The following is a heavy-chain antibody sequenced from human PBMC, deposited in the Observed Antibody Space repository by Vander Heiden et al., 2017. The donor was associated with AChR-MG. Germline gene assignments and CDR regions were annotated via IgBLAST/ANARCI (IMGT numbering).Heavy chain of an antibody. CDR2: IYTSGST. V-gene: IGHV4-4*07. Sequence: QVQLQESGPGLVKPSETLSLPCTVPGGPIRSYSWTWIRQPPGKGLEWIGRIYTSGSTNYNPSLKSRVTMSVDTSKNQFSLKLSSVTAADTAVYYCARDYFDSSGYYIVFFHWGQGTLVTVSS. CDR1: GGPIRSYS. D-gene: IGHD3-22*01. J-gene: IGHJ4*02. CDR3: ARDYFDSSGYYIVFFH.